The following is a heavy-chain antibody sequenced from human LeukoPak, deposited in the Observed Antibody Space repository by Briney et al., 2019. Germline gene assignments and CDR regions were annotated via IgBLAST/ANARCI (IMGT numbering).Heavy chain of an antibody. CDR2: IYTSGST. CDR1: GGSISSGSYY. Sequence: SQTLSLTCTVSGGSISSGSYYWSWIRQPAGKGLEWIERIYTSGSTNYNPSLKSRVTISVDTSKNQFSLKLSSVTAADTAVYYCARTLVRGVVGRGYYYYGMDVWGQGTTVTVSS. CDR3: ARTLVRGVVGRGYYYYGMDV. D-gene: IGHD3-10*01. J-gene: IGHJ6*02. V-gene: IGHV4-61*02.